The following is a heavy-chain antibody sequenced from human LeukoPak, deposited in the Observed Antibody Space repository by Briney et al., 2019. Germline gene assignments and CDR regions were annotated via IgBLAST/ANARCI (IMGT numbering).Heavy chain of an antibody. D-gene: IGHD5-18*01. J-gene: IGHJ4*02. V-gene: IGHV1-58*01. Sequence: SVKVSCKASGFTFTSSAVQWVRQARGQRLEWIGWIVVGSGNTNYAQKFQERVTITRDMSTSTAYMELSSLRSEDTAVYYCAAVDPAMVPTDYWGQGTLVTVSS. CDR2: IVVGSGNT. CDR1: GFTFTSSA. CDR3: AAVDPAMVPTDY.